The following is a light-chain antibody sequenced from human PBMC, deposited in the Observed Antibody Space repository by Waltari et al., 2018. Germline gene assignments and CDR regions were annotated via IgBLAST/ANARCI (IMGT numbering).Light chain of an antibody. Sequence: DIQMTQSPSSLSASVGDSVTITCRASQTISTYLNWYQHTAGKAPKLLIYAASALQSGVPSRFRGSGSGTDFTLTITSLQPEDFATYYCHQSHTVPHTFGQGTKLEIK. V-gene: IGKV1-39*01. CDR2: AAS. J-gene: IGKJ2*01. CDR3: HQSHTVPHT. CDR1: QTISTY.